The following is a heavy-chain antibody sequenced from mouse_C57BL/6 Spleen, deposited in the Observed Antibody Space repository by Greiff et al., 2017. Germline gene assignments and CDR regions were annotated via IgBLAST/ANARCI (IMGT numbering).Heavy chain of an antibody. CDR2: IDPSDSYT. CDR3: ARRRANWDPSFDY. V-gene: IGHV1-69*01. J-gene: IGHJ2*01. CDR1: GYTFTSYW. D-gene: IGHD4-1*01. Sequence: VQLQQSGAELVMPGASVKLSCKASGYTFTSYWMHWVKQRPGQGLEWIGEIDPSDSYTNYNQKFKGKSTLTVDKSSSTAYMQLSSLTSEDSAVYYCARRRANWDPSFDYWGQGTTLTVSS.